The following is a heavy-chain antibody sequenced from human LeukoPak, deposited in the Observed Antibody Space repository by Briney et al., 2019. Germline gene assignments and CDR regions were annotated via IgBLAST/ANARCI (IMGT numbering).Heavy chain of an antibody. Sequence: PGGSLRLSCAVSGFTFTTYAMTWVRQAPGKGLEWVSAISGSGTSTYYADSVKGRFTISRDNSKNTLYLQMNSLRAEDTAVYYCARGSSGWYNYWGQGTLVTVSS. D-gene: IGHD6-19*01. CDR3: ARGSSGWYNY. CDR2: ISGSGTST. J-gene: IGHJ4*02. CDR1: GFTFTTYA. V-gene: IGHV3-23*01.